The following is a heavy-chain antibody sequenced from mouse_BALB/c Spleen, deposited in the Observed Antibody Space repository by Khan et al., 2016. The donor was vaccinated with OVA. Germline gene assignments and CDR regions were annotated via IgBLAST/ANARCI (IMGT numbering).Heavy chain of an antibody. CDR2: ISYSGNT. Sequence: EVQLQESGPGLVKPSQSLSLTCTVTGYSITSDYAWNWIRQFPGNKLEWMGYISYSGNTKYNPSLKSRISITPDTSKNQFFLQLNSVTIEDTATYYCARVYGGDFDYWGQGTTLTVSA. CDR1: GYSITSDYA. J-gene: IGHJ2*01. V-gene: IGHV3-2*02. CDR3: ARVYGGDFDY. D-gene: IGHD1-1*01.